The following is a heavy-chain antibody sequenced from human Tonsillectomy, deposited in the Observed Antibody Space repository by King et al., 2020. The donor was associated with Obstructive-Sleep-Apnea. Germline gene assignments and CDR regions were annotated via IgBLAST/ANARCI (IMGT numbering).Heavy chain of an antibody. CDR3: ARSVAGIFDY. CDR2: SYYSGST. D-gene: IGHD6-19*01. CDR1: GDSISDYY. J-gene: IGHJ4*02. V-gene: IGHV4-59*08. Sequence: QLQESGPGLVKPSETLSLTCTVSGDSISDYYWSWIRQPPGKGLEYIGYSYYSGSTNYNPTLTSRVTISVDTSQNLFSLKLRSFTAADTAVYYCARSVAGIFDYWGQGTLVTVSS.